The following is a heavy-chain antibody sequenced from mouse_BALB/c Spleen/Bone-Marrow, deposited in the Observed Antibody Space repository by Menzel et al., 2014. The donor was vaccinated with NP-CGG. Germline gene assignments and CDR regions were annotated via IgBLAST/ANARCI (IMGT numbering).Heavy chain of an antibody. CDR1: GYSITSGYS. V-gene: IGHV3-1*02. CDR3: TRRGLYYGYAMDY. D-gene: IGHD1-1*02. J-gene: IGHJ4*01. CDR2: IPYSGST. Sequence: EVQLQESGPDLVKPSQSLSLTCTVTGYSITSGYSWHWIWQFPGNKLEWMGYIPYSGSTNYNPSLKSRISITRDTSKNQFFLQLNSVTTEDTATYYCTRRGLYYGYAMDYWGQGTSVTVSS.